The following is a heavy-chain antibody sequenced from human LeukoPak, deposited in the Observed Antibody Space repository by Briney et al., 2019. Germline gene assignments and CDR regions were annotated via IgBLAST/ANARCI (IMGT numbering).Heavy chain of an antibody. D-gene: IGHD3-3*01. Sequence: SQTLSLTCTVSGGSISSGGYYWSWIRQHPGKGLEWIGYIYYSGSTYYNPSLKSRVTISVDTPKNQFSLKLSSVTAADTAVYYCAREIPYYDFWSGYYGNWFDPWGQGTLVTVSS. CDR2: IYYSGST. J-gene: IGHJ5*02. V-gene: IGHV4-31*03. CDR1: GGSISSGGYY. CDR3: AREIPYYDFWSGYYGNWFDP.